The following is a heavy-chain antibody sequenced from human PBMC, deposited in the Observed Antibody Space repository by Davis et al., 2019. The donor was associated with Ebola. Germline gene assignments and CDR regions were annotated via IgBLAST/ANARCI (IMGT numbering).Heavy chain of an antibody. V-gene: IGHV3-73*01. CDR2: IRSKANSYAT. Sequence: GGSLRLSCAASGFTFSDSAMHWVRQASGRGLEWVGRIRSKANSYATTYAASVKGRFTISRDDSENTAYLQMNSLKMDDTAVYYCTNRKNEYWGQGTLVTVSS. CDR1: GFTFSDSA. CDR3: TNRKNEY. J-gene: IGHJ4*02.